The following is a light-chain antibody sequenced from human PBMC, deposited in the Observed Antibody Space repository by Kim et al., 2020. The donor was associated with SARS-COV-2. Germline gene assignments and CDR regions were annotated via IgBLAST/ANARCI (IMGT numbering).Light chain of an antibody. CDR1: SLRSNY. CDR3: NSRDSSGNHLV. J-gene: IGLJ3*02. V-gene: IGLV3-19*01. CDR2: GKN. Sequence: SSELTQDPAVSVALGQTVTITCQGDSLRSNYASWYQQKPGQAPVLVIYGKNTRPSGIPERFSGSSTGNTASLTITGAQAEDEADYYCNSRDSSGNHLVFGGAPQLTVL.